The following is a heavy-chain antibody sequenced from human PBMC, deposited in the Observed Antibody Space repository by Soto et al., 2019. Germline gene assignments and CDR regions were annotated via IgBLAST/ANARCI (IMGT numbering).Heavy chain of an antibody. V-gene: IGHV4-39*07. Sequence: SETLSLTCTVSGASISSSSYYWGWIRQAPGKGLERIGSIYYSGSTYYNPSLKSRVTISVDTSKNQFSLKLSSVTAADTAVYYCARGPSGSYSRWFDPWGQGTLVTVSS. CDR1: GASISSSSYY. CDR3: ARGPSGSYSRWFDP. D-gene: IGHD1-26*01. CDR2: IYYSGST. J-gene: IGHJ5*02.